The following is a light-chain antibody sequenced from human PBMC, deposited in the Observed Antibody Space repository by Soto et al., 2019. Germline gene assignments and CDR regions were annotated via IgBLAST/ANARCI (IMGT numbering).Light chain of an antibody. V-gene: IGLV2-18*02. J-gene: IGLJ2*01. CDR2: EVS. CDR1: SSDVGTYNR. Sequence: QSALTQPPSVSGSPGQSVTIYCTGTSSDVGTYNRVSWYQQPPGTAPKLMIYEVSDRPSGVPDRFSGSKSGNTASLTISGLLPEDEADYYCSSYTTSSTVVFGGGTKVTVL. CDR3: SSYTTSSTVV.